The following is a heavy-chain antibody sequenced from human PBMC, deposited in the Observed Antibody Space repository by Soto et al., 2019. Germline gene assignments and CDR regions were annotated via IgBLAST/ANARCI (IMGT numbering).Heavy chain of an antibody. V-gene: IGHV4-39*01. CDR3: ARPQSIGWYGVDFDH. CDR2: IYYSGSA. CDR1: GDSISSSSRYY. Sequence: QLQLQESGPRLVKPSETLSLTCSVSGDSISSSSRYYWGWIRQPPGKGLEWIGSIYYSGSAYYNPSLKSRVTISVDTSKNQFSLRLNSVTAADTAVYYCARPQSIGWYGVDFDHWGQGILVIVSS. J-gene: IGHJ4*02. D-gene: IGHD6-19*01.